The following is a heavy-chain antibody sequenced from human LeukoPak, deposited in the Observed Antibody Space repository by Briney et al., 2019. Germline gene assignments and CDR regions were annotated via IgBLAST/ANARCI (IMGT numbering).Heavy chain of an antibody. V-gene: IGHV4-38-2*01. D-gene: IGHD5-12*01. CDR1: GYSISSGYY. CDR2: NHSGST. CDR3: GRYRGNERGIDY. J-gene: IGHJ4*02. Sequence: PSETLSLTCSVSGYSISSGYYWGWIRQPPGKGLEWIGSNHSGSTYHNPSLKSRVTISRDTSKNQFSLKLSSVTAADSAVYYCGRYRGNERGIDYWGQGTPVTVSS.